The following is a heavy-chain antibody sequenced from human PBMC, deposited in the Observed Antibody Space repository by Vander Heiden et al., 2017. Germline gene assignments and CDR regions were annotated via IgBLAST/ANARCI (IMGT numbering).Heavy chain of an antibody. V-gene: IGHV1-46*01. D-gene: IGHD5-12*01. J-gene: IGHJ6*02. CDR2: INPSGGST. Sequence: QVQLVQSGAEVKKPGASVKVSCKASGYTFTSSYMHWVRQAPGQGLEWMGIINPSGGSTSYAKKFQGRVTMTRDTSTSTVYRELSSLRSEETAVYYCAREVAISAHGVEYYGMDVGGQGTTVTVSS. CDR3: AREVAISAHGVEYYGMDV. CDR1: GYTFTSSY.